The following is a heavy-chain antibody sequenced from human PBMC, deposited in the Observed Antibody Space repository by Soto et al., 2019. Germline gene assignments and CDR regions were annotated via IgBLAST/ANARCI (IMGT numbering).Heavy chain of an antibody. V-gene: IGHV1-18*01. CDR3: ARRGSYDNVWGKMSYNGLDG. CDR2: ISPYNDYT. CDR1: GYTFIRYG. J-gene: IGHJ6*04. Sequence: QVRLEQSADEVKEPGASVKVSCKASGYTFIRYGITWVRQAPGHGLEWMGWISPYNDYTEYAQKFQGRVTMTADTSTRLASKPLRSLSSADTAVYCCARRGSYDNVWGKMSYNGLDGWPKGTPVTVSS. D-gene: IGHD3-16*01.